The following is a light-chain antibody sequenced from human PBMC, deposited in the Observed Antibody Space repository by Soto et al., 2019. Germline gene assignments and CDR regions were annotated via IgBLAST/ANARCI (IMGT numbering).Light chain of an antibody. CDR3: GTWDSSLSGVL. CDR2: DNN. Sequence: QSVLTQPPSVSAAPGQKVTISCSGSSSNIGNNYVSWYQQLPGTAPKLLIYDNNKRPSGIPDRFSGSKSGTSATLDITGLQTGDEADYYCGTWDSSLSGVLFGGGTKLTVL. V-gene: IGLV1-51*01. J-gene: IGLJ2*01. CDR1: SSNIGNNY.